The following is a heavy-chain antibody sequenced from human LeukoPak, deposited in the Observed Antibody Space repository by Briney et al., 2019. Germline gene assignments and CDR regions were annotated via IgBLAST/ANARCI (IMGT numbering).Heavy chain of an antibody. CDR2: IIPIFGTA. V-gene: IGHV1-69*01. CDR3: ARYQLLPSATPYYYYGMDV. D-gene: IGHD2-2*01. CDR1: GGTFSSYA. J-gene: IGHJ6*04. Sequence: SVKVSCKASGGTFSSYAISWVRQAPGQGLEWMGGIIPIFGTANYAQKFQGRVTITADESTSTAYMELSSLRSEDTAVYCCARYQLLPSATPYYYYGMDVWGKGTTVTVSS.